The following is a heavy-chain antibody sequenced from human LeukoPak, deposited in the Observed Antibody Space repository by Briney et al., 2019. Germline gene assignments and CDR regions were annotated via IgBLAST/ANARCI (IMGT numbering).Heavy chain of an antibody. CDR1: GYTFTGYY. CDR2: INPSGGST. V-gene: IGHV1-46*01. Sequence: ASVKVSCKAAGYTFTGYYIHWVRQAPGQGLEWMGIINPSGGSTSYAQKFQGRVTMTRYMSTSTVYMELSSLRSEDTAVYYCARDKDAVDIWGQGTMVTVSS. J-gene: IGHJ3*02. CDR3: ARDKDAVDI.